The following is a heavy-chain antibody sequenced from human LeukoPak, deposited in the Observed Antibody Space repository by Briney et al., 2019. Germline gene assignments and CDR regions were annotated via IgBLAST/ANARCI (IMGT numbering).Heavy chain of an antibody. CDR3: ARGHGEAFDI. CDR1: GGSISSYY. J-gene: IGHJ3*02. V-gene: IGHV4-4*07. CDR2: VYSSGST. Sequence: SGTLSLTCTVSGGSISSYYWNWIRQPAGKGLEWIGRVYSSGSTNYNPSLKSRITMSVNTSKNQFSLRLSSVTAADTAVYYCARGHGEAFDIWGQGTVVTVSS.